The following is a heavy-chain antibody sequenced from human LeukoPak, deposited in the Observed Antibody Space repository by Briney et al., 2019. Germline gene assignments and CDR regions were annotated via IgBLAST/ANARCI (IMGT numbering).Heavy chain of an antibody. Sequence: GGPLRLSCAASGFSFSSYSMNWVRQAPGKGLEWVSYITSSSNAIYCADSVKGRFTISRDNAKNSLYLQMNSLRAEDTAVYYCARKSGSSGYPFDYWGQGILVSVSS. D-gene: IGHD3-22*01. J-gene: IGHJ4*02. CDR3: ARKSGSSGYPFDY. CDR2: ITSSSNAI. CDR1: GFSFSSYS. V-gene: IGHV3-48*04.